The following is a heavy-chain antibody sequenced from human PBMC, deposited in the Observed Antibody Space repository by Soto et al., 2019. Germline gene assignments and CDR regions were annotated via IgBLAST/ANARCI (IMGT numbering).Heavy chain of an antibody. CDR1: GVSISSGNW. V-gene: IGHV4-4*02. CDR2: VYNDGSA. D-gene: IGHD3-22*01. Sequence: SETLSLTCVVSGVSISSGNWWSWVRQPPGKGLEWIAEVYNDGSANYHPSLESRATISVDRSKNQFSLRLSSVTAADTGKYYCARLVYDSRLNYLYFDHWGQGTLVTVSS. J-gene: IGHJ4*02. CDR3: ARLVYDSRLNYLYFDH.